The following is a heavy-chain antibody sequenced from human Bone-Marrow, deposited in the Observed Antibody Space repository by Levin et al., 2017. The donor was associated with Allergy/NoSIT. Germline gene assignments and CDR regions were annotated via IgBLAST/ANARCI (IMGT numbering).Heavy chain of an antibody. D-gene: IGHD2-2*01. V-gene: IGHV4-59*08. CDR1: GASISSFY. Sequence: SQTLSLTCTVSGASISSFYWSWIRQPPGKGLEWIGYIYYSGSTNYSPSLKSRVSMSADMSRNQVYLTMSSVTAADTAVYYCAGQAVPAAVNGFDSWGQGTLVTVSS. CDR2: IYYSGST. CDR3: AGQAVPAAVNGFDS. J-gene: IGHJ5*01.